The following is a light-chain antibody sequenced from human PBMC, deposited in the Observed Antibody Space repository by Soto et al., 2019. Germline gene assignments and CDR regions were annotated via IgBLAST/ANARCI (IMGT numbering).Light chain of an antibody. Sequence: QLVLTQPPSVSGAPGQRVTISCTGGSSNIGAGYDVHWYRQFPGTAPKLLVYGNNNRPSGISDRFSASKSGSSASLAITGLQAADEADYYCQSYDTSLRAWVFGGGTKLTVL. CDR1: SSNIGAGYD. J-gene: IGLJ3*02. CDR3: QSYDTSLRAWV. CDR2: GNN. V-gene: IGLV1-40*01.